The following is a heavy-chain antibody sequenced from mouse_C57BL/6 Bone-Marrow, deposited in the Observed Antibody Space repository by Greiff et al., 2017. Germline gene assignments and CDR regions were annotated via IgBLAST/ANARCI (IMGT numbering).Heavy chain of an antibody. J-gene: IGHJ4*01. CDR3: TGNSTTVVDYYAMDY. CDR2: IRNKANNHAT. Sequence: EVKLVESGGGLVQPGGSMKLSCAASGFTFSDAWMDWVRQSPEKGLEWVAEIRNKANNHATYYAESVKGRFTISRDDSKSSVYLQMNSLRAEDTGIYYCTGNSTTVVDYYAMDYWGQGTSVTVSS. D-gene: IGHD1-1*01. V-gene: IGHV6-6*01. CDR1: GFTFSDAW.